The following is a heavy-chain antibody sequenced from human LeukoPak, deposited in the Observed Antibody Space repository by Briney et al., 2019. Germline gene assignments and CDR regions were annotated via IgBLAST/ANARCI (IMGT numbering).Heavy chain of an antibody. CDR3: ARDLTDRGYDSSGYKGGYFDY. D-gene: IGHD3-22*01. Sequence: GGSLRLSCAASGFTFSSYSMNWVRQAPGKGLEWVSYISSSSSTIYYADSVKGRFTISRDNAKNSLYLQMNSLRAEDTAVYYWARDLTDRGYDSSGYKGGYFDYWGQGTLVTVSS. J-gene: IGHJ4*02. CDR2: ISSSSSTI. CDR1: GFTFSSYS. V-gene: IGHV3-48*04.